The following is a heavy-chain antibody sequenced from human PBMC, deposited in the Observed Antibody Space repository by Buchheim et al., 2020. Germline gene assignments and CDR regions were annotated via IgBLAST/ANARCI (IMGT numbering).Heavy chain of an antibody. CDR2: IIPILGIA. Sequence: QVQLVQSGAEVKKPGSSVKVSCKASGGTFSSYAISWVRQAPGQGLEWMGRIIPILGIANYAQKFQGRVTITADKSTSTAYMELSSLRSEDTAVYYCARTLIVVVPAALRNYYYYGMDAWGQGTT. V-gene: IGHV1-69*04. CDR3: ARTLIVVVPAALRNYYYYGMDA. J-gene: IGHJ6*02. D-gene: IGHD2-2*01. CDR1: GGTFSSYA.